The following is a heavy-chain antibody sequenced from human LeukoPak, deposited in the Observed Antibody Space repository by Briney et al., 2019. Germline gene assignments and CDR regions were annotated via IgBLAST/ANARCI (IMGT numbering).Heavy chain of an antibody. V-gene: IGHV3-9*01. CDR2: ISWNSGSI. CDR1: GFTFSSYA. Sequence: GGSLRLSCAASGFTFSSYAMHWVRQAPGKGLEWVSGISWNSGSIGYADSVKGRFTISRDNAKNSLYLQMNSLRAEDTALYYCAKDTAGHYDILTGGIDYWGQGTLVTVSS. J-gene: IGHJ4*02. D-gene: IGHD3-9*01. CDR3: AKDTAGHYDILTGGIDY.